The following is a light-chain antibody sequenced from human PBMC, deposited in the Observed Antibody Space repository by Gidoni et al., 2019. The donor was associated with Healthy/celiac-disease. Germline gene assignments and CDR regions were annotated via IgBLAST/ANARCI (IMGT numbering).Light chain of an antibody. CDR2: GAS. Sequence: IVLTQSPGTLSLSPGERATLSCRASQSVRSSYLAWYQQKPGQAPRLLIYGASSRATGIPDRFSGSGSGTDFTLTISRLEPEDFAVYYCQQYGSSRTWTFGQGTKVEIK. CDR1: QSVRSSY. V-gene: IGKV3-20*01. CDR3: QQYGSSRTWT. J-gene: IGKJ1*01.